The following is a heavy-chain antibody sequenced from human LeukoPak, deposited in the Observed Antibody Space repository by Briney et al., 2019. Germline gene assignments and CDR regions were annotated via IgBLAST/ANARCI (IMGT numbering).Heavy chain of an antibody. Sequence: PSETLSLTCTVSGGSISSYYWSWIRQPAGKGLEWIGRIYTSGSTNYNPSLKSRVTMSVDTSKNQFSLKLSSVTASDTAVYYCAREGVVPAHNWFDPWGQGTLVT. D-gene: IGHD2-2*01. V-gene: IGHV4-4*07. CDR1: GGSISSYY. CDR3: AREGVVPAHNWFDP. J-gene: IGHJ5*02. CDR2: IYTSGST.